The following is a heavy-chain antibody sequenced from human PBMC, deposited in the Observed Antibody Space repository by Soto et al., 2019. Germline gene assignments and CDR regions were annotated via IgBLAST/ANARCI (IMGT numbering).Heavy chain of an antibody. CDR3: AREAAVAGTVFDY. V-gene: IGHV3-74*01. D-gene: IGHD6-19*01. Sequence: GGSLRLSCGASGITVSSYWMHWVRQAPGKGLVWVSRINRDGSSTNYADSVKGRFTISRDNAKNTLYQQMNSLRAEDTAVYYCAREAAVAGTVFDYWGQGILVTVSS. CDR1: GITVSSYW. CDR2: INRDGSST. J-gene: IGHJ4*02.